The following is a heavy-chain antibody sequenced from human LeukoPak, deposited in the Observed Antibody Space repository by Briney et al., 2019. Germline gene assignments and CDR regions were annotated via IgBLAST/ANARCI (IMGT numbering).Heavy chain of an antibody. J-gene: IGHJ1*01. CDR1: GFTFSSYA. CDR2: ISGSGGST. V-gene: IGHV3-23*01. CDR3: AKDIRRTLWYFQH. Sequence: PGGSLRLSCAASGFTFSSYAMSWVRQAPGKGLEWVSAISGSGGSTYYADSVKGRFTISRDNSKNTLYLQMNSLRAEDAAVYYCAKDIRRTLWYFQHWGQGTLVTVSS. D-gene: IGHD1-14*01.